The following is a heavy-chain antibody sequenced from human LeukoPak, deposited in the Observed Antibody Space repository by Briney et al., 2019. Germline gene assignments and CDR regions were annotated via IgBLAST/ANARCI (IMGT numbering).Heavy chain of an antibody. D-gene: IGHD6-19*01. V-gene: IGHV1-8*01. CDR3: ATAPGYSSGWYGLSDY. CDR2: MNPNSGNT. J-gene: IGHJ4*02. Sequence: ASVKVSCKASGYTFTSYDINWVRQATGQGLEWMGWMNPNSGNTGYAQKFQGRVTMTRNTSISTAYMELSSLRSEDTAVYYCATAPGYSSGWYGLSDYWGQGTLVTVSS. CDR1: GYTFTSYD.